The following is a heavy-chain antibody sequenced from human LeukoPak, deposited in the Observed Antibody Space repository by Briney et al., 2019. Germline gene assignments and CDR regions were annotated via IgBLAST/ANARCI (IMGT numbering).Heavy chain of an antibody. J-gene: IGHJ3*02. V-gene: IGHV3-30*02. Sequence: GGSLRLSCAASGFTFSSYGMHWVRQAPGKGLEWVAFIRYDGSNKYYADSVKGRFTISRDNSKNTLYLQMNSLRAEDTAVYYCAKGLFPMITFGGVIIRDAFDIWGQGTMVTVSS. CDR1: GFTFSSYG. CDR3: AKGLFPMITFGGVIIRDAFDI. D-gene: IGHD3-16*02. CDR2: IRYDGSNK.